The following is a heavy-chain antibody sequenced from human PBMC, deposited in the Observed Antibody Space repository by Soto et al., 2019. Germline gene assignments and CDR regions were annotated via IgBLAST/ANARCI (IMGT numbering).Heavy chain of an antibody. CDR1: GGFVSSGSYY. Sequence: QVQLQQWGAGLLKPSETLSLTCAVYGGFVSSGSYYWSWIRQPPGKGLEWIGEMSHSGGTHFNPALKSRVTISVDTSKNQFSLKMSSVTAADTALYYCARVERGTATNGVDAFDIWGPGTMVTVSS. J-gene: IGHJ3*02. CDR3: ARVERGTATNGVDAFDI. D-gene: IGHD1-1*01. V-gene: IGHV4-34*01. CDR2: MSHSGGT.